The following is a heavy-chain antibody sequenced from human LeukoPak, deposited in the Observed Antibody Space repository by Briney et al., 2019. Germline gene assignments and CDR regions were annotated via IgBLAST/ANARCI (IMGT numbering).Heavy chain of an antibody. Sequence: SETLSLTCAVYNGPLTGYFWSWIRQSPGKGLEWIGEIDHAGSISYNPSLKSRVTISVDTSKNQFSLKLSSVTAADTAVYYCARVGLSMVRGVRDERDGDYYHYGLDVWAQGTTVTVSS. V-gene: IGHV4-34*01. CDR3: ARVGLSMVRGVRDERDGDYYHYGLDV. J-gene: IGHJ6*02. D-gene: IGHD3-10*01. CDR1: NGPLTGYF. CDR2: IDHAGSI.